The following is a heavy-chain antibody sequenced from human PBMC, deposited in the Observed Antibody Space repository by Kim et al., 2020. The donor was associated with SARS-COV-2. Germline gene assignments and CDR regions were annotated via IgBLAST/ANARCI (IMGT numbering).Heavy chain of an antibody. D-gene: IGHD3-3*01. CDR1: GFTFSSYS. V-gene: IGHV3-21*01. Sequence: GGSLRLSCAASGFTFSSYSMNWVRQAPGKGLEWVSSISSSSSYIYYADSVKGRFTISRDNAKNSLYLQMNSLRAEDTAVYYCASFYYDFWSGYSYSEYYYGMDVWGQGTTVTVSS. CDR2: ISSSSSYI. J-gene: IGHJ6*02. CDR3: ASFYYDFWSGYSYSEYYYGMDV.